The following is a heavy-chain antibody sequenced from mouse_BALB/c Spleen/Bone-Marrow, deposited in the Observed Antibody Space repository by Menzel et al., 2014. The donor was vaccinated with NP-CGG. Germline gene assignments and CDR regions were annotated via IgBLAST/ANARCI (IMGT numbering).Heavy chain of an antibody. CDR3: VYGRDWYFDV. CDR2: IDPANGNT. CDR1: GFNIKDTY. Sequence: EVQLQQSGAELVKPGASVRLSCTASGFNIKDTYMHWVKERPEQGLEWIGRIDPANGNTKYDPKFQGKATITADTSSNTAYLHISSLTSEDTAVYYGVYGRDWYFDVWGAGTTVTVSS. D-gene: IGHD1-1*01. J-gene: IGHJ1*01. V-gene: IGHV14-3*02.